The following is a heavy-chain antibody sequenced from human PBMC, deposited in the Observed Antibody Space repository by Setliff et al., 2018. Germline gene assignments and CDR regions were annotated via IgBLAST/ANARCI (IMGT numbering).Heavy chain of an antibody. D-gene: IGHD3-3*01. J-gene: IGHJ4*02. CDR1: GYAFTTYY. CDR3: ARENMAKNFWGEHSDY. V-gene: IGHV1-46*01. Sequence: ASGKVSCKASGYAFTTYYMHWVRQAPGQGLEWIGVINPSDGSTTYAQKFQGRVTMTRDTSTNTVYMQLSSLRSEDTAVYYCARENMAKNFWGEHSDYWGQGTLVTVSS. CDR2: INPSDGST.